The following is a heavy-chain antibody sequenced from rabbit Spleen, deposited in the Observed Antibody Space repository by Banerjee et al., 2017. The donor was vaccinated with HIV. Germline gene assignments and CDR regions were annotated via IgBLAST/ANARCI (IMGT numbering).Heavy chain of an antibody. V-gene: IGHV1S45*01. CDR1: GFSFSSSYY. D-gene: IGHD1-1*01. Sequence: QEQLEESGGDLVKPEGSLTLTCTASGFSFSSSYYMCWVRQAPGKGLKYIACIYGDSSGSAMSASWAKDRYTISKTSSTTVTQQMTSQTAADTATYFSERDLVAVIGWNFSLWGQGTLVTVS. J-gene: IGHJ4*01. CDR2: IYGDSSGSA. CDR3: ERDLVAVIGWNFSL.